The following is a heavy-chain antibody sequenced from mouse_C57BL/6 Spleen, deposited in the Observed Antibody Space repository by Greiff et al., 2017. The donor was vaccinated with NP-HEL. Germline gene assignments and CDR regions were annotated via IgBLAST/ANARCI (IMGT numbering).Heavy chain of an antibody. CDR1: GYTFTSYW. J-gene: IGHJ3*01. V-gene: IGHV1-53*01. CDR3: ARSGGDYVLPGFAY. D-gene: IGHD2-4*01. CDR2: INPSNGGT. Sequence: VQLQQSGTELVKPGASVKLSCKASGYTFTSYWMHWVKQRPGQGLEWIGNINPSNGGTNYNEKFKSKATLTVDKSSSTAYMQLSSLTSEDSAVDYCARSGGDYVLPGFAYWGQGTLVTVSA.